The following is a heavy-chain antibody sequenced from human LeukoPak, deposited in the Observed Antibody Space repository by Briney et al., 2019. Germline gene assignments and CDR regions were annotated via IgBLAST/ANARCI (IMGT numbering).Heavy chain of an antibody. CDR2: ILVCSGNT. CDR3: ASDPPYTSSSAW. J-gene: IGHJ4*02. V-gene: IGHV1-58*01. CDR1: GFTFTSTA. D-gene: IGHD2-2*01. Sequence: ASVTVSCKASGFTFTSTAVQWVRQARGQRLEWIGWILVCSGNTNYAQMFQERVTLTWDVSTSTAYMVLSSLRSEDTAIYYCASDPPYTSSSAWWGQGTLVTVSS.